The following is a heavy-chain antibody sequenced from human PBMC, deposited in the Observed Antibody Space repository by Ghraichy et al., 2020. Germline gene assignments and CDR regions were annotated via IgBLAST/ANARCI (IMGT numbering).Heavy chain of an antibody. Sequence: SQTLSLTCAVYGGSFSGYYWSWIRQPPGKGLEWIGEINHSGSTNYNPSLKSRVTISVDTSKNQFSLKLSSVTAADTAVYYCARGRGGGDRDDNFDYWGQGTLVTVSS. CDR1: GGSFSGYY. CDR2: INHSGST. CDR3: ARGRGGGDRDDNFDY. J-gene: IGHJ4*02. D-gene: IGHD2-21*02. V-gene: IGHV4-34*01.